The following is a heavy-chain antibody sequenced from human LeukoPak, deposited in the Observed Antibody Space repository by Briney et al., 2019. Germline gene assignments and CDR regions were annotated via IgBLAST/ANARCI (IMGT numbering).Heavy chain of an antibody. Sequence: GASVKVSCKASGYTFTNYGISWVRQAPGQGLEWMGGFDPEDGETIYAQKFQGRVTMTEDTSTDTAYMELSSLRSEDTAVYYCATVAGTAGFDPWGQGTLVTVSS. V-gene: IGHV1-24*01. J-gene: IGHJ5*02. CDR1: GYTFTNYG. CDR2: FDPEDGET. CDR3: ATVAGTAGFDP. D-gene: IGHD1-1*01.